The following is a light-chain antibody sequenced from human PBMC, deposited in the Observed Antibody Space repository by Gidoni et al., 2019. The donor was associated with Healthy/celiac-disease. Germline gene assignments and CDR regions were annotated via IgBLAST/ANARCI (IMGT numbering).Light chain of an antibody. CDR2: GKN. Sequence: SSELTQDHAVSVALGQTVRITCQGDSLRSYYASWYQQKPGKAPVLVIYGKNNRPSGIPDRFSGSSSGNTASLTITGAQAEDEADYYCNSRDSSGNLVVFGGGTKLTVL. CDR3: NSRDSSGNLVV. V-gene: IGLV3-19*01. J-gene: IGLJ2*01. CDR1: SLRSYY.